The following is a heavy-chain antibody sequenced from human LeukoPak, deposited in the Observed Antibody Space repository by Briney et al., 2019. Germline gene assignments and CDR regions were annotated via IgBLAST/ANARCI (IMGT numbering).Heavy chain of an antibody. CDR1: GGCISLNDDY. CDR3: ARGARVLGSSTPFDI. J-gene: IGHJ3*02. V-gene: IGHV4-39*07. D-gene: IGHD2-2*01. Sequence: SETLSLTCTVSGGCISLNDDYWGWMRQSPGKGLEWIATIFYRGRSDYNPSLYSRTTISLDASRNQFSLELRSVTAADTAVFFCARGARVLGSSTPFDIWGQGTMVTVSS. CDR2: IFYRGRS.